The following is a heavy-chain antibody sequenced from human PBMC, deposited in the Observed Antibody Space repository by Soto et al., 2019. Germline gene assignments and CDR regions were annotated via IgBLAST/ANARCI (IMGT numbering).Heavy chain of an antibody. J-gene: IGHJ6*02. V-gene: IGHV1-69*13. CDR2: IIPIFGTA. Sequence: SVKVSCKASGGTFSSYAISWVRQAPGQGLEWMGGIIPIFGTANYAQKFQGRVTITADESTSTAYMELSSLRSEDTAVYYCARGGSGSIYYYYYYGMDVWGQGTTVTVSS. CDR1: GGTFSSYA. CDR3: ARGGSGSIYYYYYYGMDV. D-gene: IGHD3-10*01.